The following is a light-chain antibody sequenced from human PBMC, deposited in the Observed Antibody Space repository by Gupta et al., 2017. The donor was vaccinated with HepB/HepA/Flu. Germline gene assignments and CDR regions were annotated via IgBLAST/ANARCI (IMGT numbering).Light chain of an antibody. CDR1: QSLLHSNGYNY. Sequence: DIVMTQSPLSLPVTPGEPASISCRSSQSLLHSNGYNYLDWYLQKPGQSPQVLIYLGSNRASGVPDRFSGSGSGTDFTLKISRVEAEDVGVYYCMQALQTPYTFGPGTKLEIK. CDR2: LGS. V-gene: IGKV2-28*01. J-gene: IGKJ2*01. CDR3: MQALQTPYT.